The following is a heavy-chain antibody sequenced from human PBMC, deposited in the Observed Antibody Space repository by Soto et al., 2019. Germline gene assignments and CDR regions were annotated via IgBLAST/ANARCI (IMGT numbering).Heavy chain of an antibody. Sequence: GSLRLSCAASGFTFSSYGMHWVRQAPGKGLEWVAVISYDGSNKYYADSVKGRFTISRDNSKNTLYLQMNSLRAEDTAVYYCAKDVVAAAGTYGYYYYYCGMDVWGQGTTVTVSS. CDR1: GFTFSSYG. CDR3: AKDVVAAAGTYGYYYYYCGMDV. V-gene: IGHV3-30*18. D-gene: IGHD6-13*01. J-gene: IGHJ6*02. CDR2: ISYDGSNK.